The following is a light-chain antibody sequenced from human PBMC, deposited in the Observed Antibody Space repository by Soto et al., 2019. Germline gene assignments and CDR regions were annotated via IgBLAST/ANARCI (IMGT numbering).Light chain of an antibody. CDR1: TSNVGDNA. V-gene: IGLV1-44*01. CDR3: GAWDDSLKASV. J-gene: IGLJ3*02. CDR2: NSN. Sequence: QSVLTQPPSASGTPGQTITISCSGSTSNVGDNALNWYQQLPGTAPKLVLYNSNQRPSGVPDRFSGSKSGTSGSLASSGLQSEDEADYYGGAWDDSLKASVFGGGTKLTVL.